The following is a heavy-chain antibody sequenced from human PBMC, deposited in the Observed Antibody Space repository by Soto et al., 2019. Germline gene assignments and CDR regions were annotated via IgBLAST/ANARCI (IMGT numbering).Heavy chain of an antibody. J-gene: IGHJ4*02. CDR1: GYTFTSYS. Sequence: ASVKVSCKASGYTFTSYSMHWVRQAPGQRLEWMGWINAGNGNTKYSQKFQGRVTITRDTSASTAYMELSSLRSEETAVYYCAGHSSGYYSLDYWGQAILVTAS. CDR3: AGHSSGYYSLDY. D-gene: IGHD3-22*01. V-gene: IGHV1-3*01. CDR2: INAGNGNT.